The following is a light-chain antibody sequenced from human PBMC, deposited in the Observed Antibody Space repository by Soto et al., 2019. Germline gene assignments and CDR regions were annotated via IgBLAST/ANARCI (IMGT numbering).Light chain of an antibody. CDR1: KLGDTY. CDR2: QDA. J-gene: IGLJ2*01. V-gene: IGLV3-1*01. CDR3: QAWHSTPPVV. Sequence: SYELTQPPSVSVSPGQTASITCSGAKLGDTYSCWYQQKPGQSPVLVIYQDAKRPSGIPERFSGSNSGNTATLTISGTQAMDEADYYCQAWHSTPPVVFGGGTQLTVL.